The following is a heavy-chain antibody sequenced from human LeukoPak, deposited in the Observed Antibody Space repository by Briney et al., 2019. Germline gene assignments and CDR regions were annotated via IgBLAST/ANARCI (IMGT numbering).Heavy chain of an antibody. V-gene: IGHV1-18*01. CDR3: AREEDYFDY. Sequence: ASVKVSCKASGYTFTSYGISWVRQAPGQGLEWMGWISAYNGNTNYAQKLQGRVTMTTDTSTSTVYMELSSLRSEDTAVYYCAREEDYFDYWGQGTLVTVSS. J-gene: IGHJ4*02. CDR1: GYTFTSYG. CDR2: ISAYNGNT.